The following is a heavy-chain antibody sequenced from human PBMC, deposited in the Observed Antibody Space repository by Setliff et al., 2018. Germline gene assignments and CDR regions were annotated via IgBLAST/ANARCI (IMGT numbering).Heavy chain of an antibody. V-gene: IGHV4-39*01. D-gene: IGHD3-16*01. CDR2: IYYSGDT. J-gene: IGHJ5*02. CDR3: AGSAGLFTWFDP. Sequence: SETLSLTCTVSGGSINSRSKYWGWIRQPPGKGLEWIGSIYYSGDTYYNPSLKSRVTISVDTSKNQFYLKLSSVTAADTAMCYCAGSAGLFTWFDPWGQGTLVTVSS. CDR1: GGSINSRSKY.